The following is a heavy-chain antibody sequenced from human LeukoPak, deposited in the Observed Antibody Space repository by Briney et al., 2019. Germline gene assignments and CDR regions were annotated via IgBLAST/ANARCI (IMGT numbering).Heavy chain of an antibody. CDR2: ISYDGSNK. D-gene: IGHD3-10*01. Sequence: GGSLRLSCAASGFTFSSYAMHWVRQAPGKGLEWVAVISYDGSNKYYADSVKGRFTISRDNTKNTLYLQMNSLRAEDTAVYYCARDRYYGSGTFDPWGQGTLVTVSS. V-gene: IGHV3-30*04. CDR1: GFTFSSYA. J-gene: IGHJ5*02. CDR3: ARDRYYGSGTFDP.